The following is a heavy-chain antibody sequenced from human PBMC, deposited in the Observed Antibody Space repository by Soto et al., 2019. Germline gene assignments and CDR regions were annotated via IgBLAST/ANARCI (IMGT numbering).Heavy chain of an antibody. CDR2: ITSDGKSK. CDR3: ARESGDWPLNSFDP. CDR1: GFNFSNHW. V-gene: IGHV3-74*01. Sequence: TGGSLRLSCAASGFNFSNHWMHWVRQRPAEGLVWVSRITSDGKSKAYAESVKGRFAISRDNAKNTLYLQMNGLTAEDTAVYYCARESGDWPLNSFDPWGQGTLVTVSS. D-gene: IGHD2-21*02. J-gene: IGHJ5*02.